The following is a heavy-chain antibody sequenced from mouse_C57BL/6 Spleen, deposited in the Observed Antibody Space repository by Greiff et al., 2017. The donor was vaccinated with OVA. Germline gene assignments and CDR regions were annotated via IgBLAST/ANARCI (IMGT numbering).Heavy chain of an antibody. CDR2: IYPGDGDT. Sequence: QVQLKESGPELVKPGASVKISCTASGYAFSSSWMNWVKQRPGKGLEWIGRIYPGDGDTNYNGKFKGKATLTADKSSSTAYMQLSSLTSEDSAVYFCARKGDSSCFDYWGQGTTLTVSS. CDR3: ARKGDSSCFDY. D-gene: IGHD1-1*01. CDR1: GYAFSSSW. V-gene: IGHV1-82*01. J-gene: IGHJ2*01.